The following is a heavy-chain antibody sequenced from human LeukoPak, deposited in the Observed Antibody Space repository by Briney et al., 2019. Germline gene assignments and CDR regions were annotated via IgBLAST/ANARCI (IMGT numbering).Heavy chain of an antibody. Sequence: SETLSLTCTVSGGSISSYYWSWIRQPPGKGLEWIGYIYYSGSTNYNPSLKSRVTISVDTSKNQFSLKLSSVTAADKAVYYCARRRGYSEFDYWGQGTLVTVSS. J-gene: IGHJ4*02. CDR2: IYYSGST. V-gene: IGHV4-59*01. CDR1: GGSISSYY. D-gene: IGHD5-18*01. CDR3: ARRRGYSEFDY.